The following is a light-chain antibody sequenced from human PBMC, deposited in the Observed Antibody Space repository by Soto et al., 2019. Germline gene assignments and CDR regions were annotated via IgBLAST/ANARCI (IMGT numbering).Light chain of an antibody. J-gene: IGKJ4*01. Sequence: EIVMTQSPATLPVSPGERATLSCRASQSVSSNLAWYQQKPGQAPRFLIYGASTRATGIPARFSGSGSRTEFTLTISSLQSEDFGVYYCQQYDNWPLTFGGGTKVEIK. CDR2: GAS. V-gene: IGKV3-15*01. CDR3: QQYDNWPLT. CDR1: QSVSSN.